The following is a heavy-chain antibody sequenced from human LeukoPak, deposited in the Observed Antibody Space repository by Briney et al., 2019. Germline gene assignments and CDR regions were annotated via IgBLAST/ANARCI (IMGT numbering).Heavy chain of an antibody. CDR1: GFTFSSYS. D-gene: IGHD3-22*01. J-gene: IGHJ4*02. V-gene: IGHV3-21*04. CDR3: AKSGSGYFYYFDY. CDR2: ISSSSSYI. Sequence: GGSLRLSCAASGFTFSSYSMNWVRQAPGKGLEWVSSISSSSSYIYYADSVKGRFTISRDNAKNSLYLQMNSLRAEDTAVYYCAKSGSGYFYYFDYWGQGTLVTVSS.